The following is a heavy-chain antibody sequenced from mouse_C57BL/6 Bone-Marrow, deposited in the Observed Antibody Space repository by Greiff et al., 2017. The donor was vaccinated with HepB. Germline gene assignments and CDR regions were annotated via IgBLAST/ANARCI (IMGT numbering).Heavy chain of an antibody. V-gene: IGHV2-4*01. D-gene: IGHD1-1*01. CDR3: AKKEDTVVARDAMDY. CDR2: IWSGGSS. Sequence: VQLQQSGPGLVQPSQSLSITCTASGFSFTSYGVHWVRQRPGKGLEWLGVIWSGGSSDYNAAFISRLSISKENSKSQVFFKMNSLQADDTAIYYCAKKEDTVVARDAMDYWGQGTSVTVSS. CDR1: GFSFTSYG. J-gene: IGHJ4*01.